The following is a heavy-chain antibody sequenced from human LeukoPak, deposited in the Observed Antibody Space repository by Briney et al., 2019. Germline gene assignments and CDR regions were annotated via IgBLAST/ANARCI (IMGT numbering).Heavy chain of an antibody. CDR1: GYTFTSYY. CDR2: INPSGGST. V-gene: IGHV1-46*01. J-gene: IGHJ5*01. CDR3: ARLSRPHILDTNWFDS. D-gene: IGHD3-9*01. Sequence: ASVKVSCKASGYTFTSYYMHWVRQAPGQGLEWMGIINPSGGSTSYAQKFQGRVTMTRDTSTSTVYMELSSLRSEDTAVYYCARLSRPHILDTNWFDSWGQGSLVTIST.